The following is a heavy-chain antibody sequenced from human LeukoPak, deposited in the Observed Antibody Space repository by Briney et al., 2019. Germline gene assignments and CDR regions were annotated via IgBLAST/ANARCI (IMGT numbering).Heavy chain of an antibody. V-gene: IGHV3-23*01. CDR2: ISGSGGNT. J-gene: IGHJ4*02. CDR1: GFTFSSYG. D-gene: IGHD5-12*01. Sequence: GGSLRLSCAASGFTFSSYGMSWVRRAPGKGPEWVSGISGSGGNTYYADSVKGRFTISRDNSQNTLYLQMNTLRAEDTAVYYCAKAVSGYHFDYWGQGTLVTVSS. CDR3: AKAVSGYHFDY.